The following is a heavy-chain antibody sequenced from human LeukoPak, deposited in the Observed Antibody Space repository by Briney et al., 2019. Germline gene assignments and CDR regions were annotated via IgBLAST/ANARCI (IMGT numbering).Heavy chain of an antibody. CDR1: GFTFSSYS. CDR2: ISSSSSYI. D-gene: IGHD1-26*01. V-gene: IGHV3-21*01. CDR3: ARESHTLGVVGAANFDY. J-gene: IGHJ4*02. Sequence: GGSLRLSCAASGFTFSSYSMNWVRQAPGKGLEWVSSISSSSSYIYYADSVKGRFTISRDNAKNSLYLQMNSLRAEDTAVYYCARESHTLGVVGAANFDYWGQGTLVTVSS.